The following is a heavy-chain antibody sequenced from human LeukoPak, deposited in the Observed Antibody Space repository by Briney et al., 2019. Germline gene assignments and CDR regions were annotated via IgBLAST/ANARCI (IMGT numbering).Heavy chain of an antibody. J-gene: IGHJ4*02. Sequence: GGSLRLSCAASGFTFSSYDMHWVRQATGKGPEWVSAIGTAGDTYYPGSVKGRFTISRENAKNSLYLQMNSLRAGDTAVYYCARDASGGLLDYWGQGTLVTVSS. CDR2: IGTAGDT. CDR3: ARDASGGLLDY. D-gene: IGHD5-12*01. V-gene: IGHV3-13*01. CDR1: GFTFSSYD.